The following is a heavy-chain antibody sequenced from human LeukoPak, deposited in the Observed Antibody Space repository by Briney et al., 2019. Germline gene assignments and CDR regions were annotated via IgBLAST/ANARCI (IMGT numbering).Heavy chain of an antibody. CDR3: AKGGSYYGKNYYYYGMDV. D-gene: IGHD1-26*01. Sequence: GGSLRLSCAVSGFTLGGYWMTWVRQAPGRGLEWVSGISGSGGSTYYADSVKGRFTISRGNSKNTLYLQMNSLRAEDTAVYYCAKGGSYYGKNYYYYGMDVWGQGTTVTVSS. V-gene: IGHV3-23*01. J-gene: IGHJ6*02. CDR2: ISGSGGST. CDR1: GFTLGGYW.